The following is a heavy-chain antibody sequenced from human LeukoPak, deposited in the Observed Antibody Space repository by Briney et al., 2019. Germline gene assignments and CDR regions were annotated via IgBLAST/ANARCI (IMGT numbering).Heavy chain of an antibody. V-gene: IGHV4-34*01. CDR3: VRRTTGTYADAFDM. CDR2: INHSGST. J-gene: IGHJ3*02. D-gene: IGHD1-1*01. Sequence: SETLSLTCAVYGGSFSGYYWSWIRQPPGKGLEWIGEINHSGSTNYNPSLKSPVTMSVDTAKKQFSLNLGSVTASDTAVYYCVRRTTGTYADAFDMWGQGTLVTISS. CDR1: GGSFSGYY.